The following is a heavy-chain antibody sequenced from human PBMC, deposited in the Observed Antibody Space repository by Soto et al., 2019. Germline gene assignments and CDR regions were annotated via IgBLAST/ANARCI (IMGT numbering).Heavy chain of an antibody. Sequence: GGSLRLSCAASGFTFSSYGMHWVRQAPGKGLEWVAVISYDGSNKYYADSVKGRFTISRDNSKNTLYLQMNSLRAEDTAVYYCARDWRDGYNYCFDYWGQGTLVTVSS. V-gene: IGHV3-30*03. J-gene: IGHJ4*02. CDR2: ISYDGSNK. CDR3: ARDWRDGYNYCFDY. D-gene: IGHD5-12*01. CDR1: GFTFSSYG.